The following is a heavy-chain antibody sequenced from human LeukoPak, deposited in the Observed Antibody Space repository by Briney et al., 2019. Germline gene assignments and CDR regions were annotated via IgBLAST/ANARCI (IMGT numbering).Heavy chain of an antibody. CDR1: GGTFSGYA. V-gene: IGHV1-2*02. D-gene: IGHD1-26*01. CDR2: INTHNGAT. J-gene: IGHJ4*02. Sequence: ASVKVSCKASGGTFSGYAISWVRQAPGQGLEWMGWINTHNGATNYAQHFQGRVTMTTDTAVTTAYMDLDGLISDDAAVYFCARGPIGGLRKGFDIWGQGTLVTVSS. CDR3: ARGPIGGLRKGFDI.